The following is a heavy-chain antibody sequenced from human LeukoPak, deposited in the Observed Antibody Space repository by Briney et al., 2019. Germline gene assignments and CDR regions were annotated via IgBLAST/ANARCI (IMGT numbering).Heavy chain of an antibody. V-gene: IGHV1-18*01. CDR2: ISAYNGNT. J-gene: IGHJ4*02. CDR1: GYTFTSYG. CDR3: ARDLWVEMATILYDY. Sequence: ASVKVSCKASGYTFTSYGISWVRQAPGQGLEWMGWISAYNGNTNYAQKLQGRVTMTTDTSTNTAYMELRSLRSDDTAVYYCARDLWVEMATILYDYWGQGTLVTVSS. D-gene: IGHD5-24*01.